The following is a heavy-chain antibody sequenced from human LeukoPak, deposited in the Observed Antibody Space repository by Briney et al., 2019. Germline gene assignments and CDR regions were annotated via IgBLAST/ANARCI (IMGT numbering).Heavy chain of an antibody. CDR3: ARSYVYYGSGSYAISGMDV. D-gene: IGHD3-10*01. CDR1: GGSISSGGYY. Sequence: PSETLSLTCTVSGGSISSGGYYWSWIRQHPGKGLEWIGYIYYSGSTYYNPSLKSRVTISVDTSKNQFSLKLSSVTAADTAVYYCARSYVYYGSGSYAISGMDVWGQGTTVTVS. CDR2: IYYSGST. V-gene: IGHV4-31*03. J-gene: IGHJ6*02.